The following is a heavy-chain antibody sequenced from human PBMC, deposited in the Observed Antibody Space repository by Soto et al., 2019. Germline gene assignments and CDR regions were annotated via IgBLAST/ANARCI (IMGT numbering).Heavy chain of an antibody. J-gene: IGHJ4*02. Sequence: EVQLLESGGDLVQPGGSLRLSCAASGFTFTSSAMSWIRQAPGKGLEWVSAITGGGDNTYYADSVKGRFTISRDNSKNTLYLQMNSLRAEDTASYYCTKDGGSRDWLTVNWGQGTLVTVSS. V-gene: IGHV3-23*01. D-gene: IGHD3-9*01. CDR3: TKDGGSRDWLTVN. CDR2: ITGGGDNT. CDR1: GFTFTSSA.